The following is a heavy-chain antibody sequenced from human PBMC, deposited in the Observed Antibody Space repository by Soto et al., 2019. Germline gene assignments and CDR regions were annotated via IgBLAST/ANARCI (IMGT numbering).Heavy chain of an antibody. CDR2: ISNDGRRP. V-gene: IGHV3-30*14. D-gene: IGHD3-22*01. Sequence: QVQLVESGGGVVQPGRSLRLSCTASGFTLRNYAMHWVRQAPGKGLEWLAVISNDGRRPFYADSMEGRFTISRDAAKNMLFPPINNIMTEDKAVYFCGTEQNSGYYRTADQWCKATLVTVSS. CDR3: GTEQNSGYYRTADQ. J-gene: IGHJ4*02. CDR1: GFTLRNYA.